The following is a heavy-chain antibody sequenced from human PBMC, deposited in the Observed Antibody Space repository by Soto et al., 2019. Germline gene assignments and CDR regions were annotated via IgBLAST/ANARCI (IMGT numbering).Heavy chain of an antibody. J-gene: IGHJ5*02. V-gene: IGHV4-34*01. CDR1: GGSFSGYY. CDR3: ARTMGLTQNWFDP. D-gene: IGHD3-10*01. Sequence: SETLSLTCAVYGGSFSGYYWSWIRQPPGKGLEWIGEINHSGSTNYNPSLKSRVTISVDTSKNQFSLKLSSVTAADTAVYYCARTMGLTQNWFDPWGQGTLVTVSS. CDR2: INHSGST.